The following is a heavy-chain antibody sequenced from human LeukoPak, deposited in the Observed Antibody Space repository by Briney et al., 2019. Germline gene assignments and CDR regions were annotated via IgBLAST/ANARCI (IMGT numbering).Heavy chain of an antibody. J-gene: IGHJ4*02. CDR1: GASIRNYY. V-gene: IGHV4-59*01. Sequence: SETLSLTCTVSGASIRNYYWGWIRQPPGKGLEWIGYIYNSGSTNYSPSLKSRVSISIDVSKSQFSLQLSSVTAADTAVYYCAREAFSSSAYFDCWGRGTLVTVSS. CDR3: AREAFSSSAYFDC. CDR2: IYNSGST. D-gene: IGHD6-13*01.